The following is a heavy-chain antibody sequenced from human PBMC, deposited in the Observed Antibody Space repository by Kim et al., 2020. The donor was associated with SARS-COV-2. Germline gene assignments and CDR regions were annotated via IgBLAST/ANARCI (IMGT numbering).Heavy chain of an antibody. J-gene: IGHJ4*02. V-gene: IGHV4-61*01. D-gene: IGHD3-9*01. CDR2: IYYSGST. CDR3: ARMQNYDILTGYSLFDY. CDR1: GGSVSSGSYY. Sequence: SETLSLTCTVSGGSVSSGSYYWSWIRQPPGKGLEWIGYIYYSGSTNYNPSLKSRVTISVDTSKNQFSLKLSSVTAADTAVYYWARMQNYDILTGYSLFDYWGQGTLVTVSS.